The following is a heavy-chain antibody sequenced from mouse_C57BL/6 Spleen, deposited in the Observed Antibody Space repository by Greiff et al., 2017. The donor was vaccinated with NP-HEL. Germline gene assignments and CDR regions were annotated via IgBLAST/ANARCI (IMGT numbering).Heavy chain of an antibody. CDR2: IRNKANNHAT. CDR3: TRREYYYGSSYENWYFDV. Sequence: EVKVEESGGGLVQPGGSMKLSCAASGFTFSDAWMDWVRQSPEKGLEWVAEIRNKANNHATYYAESVKGRFTISRDDSKSSVYLQMNSLRAEDTGIYYCTRREYYYGSSYENWYFDVWGTGTTVTVSS. J-gene: IGHJ1*03. D-gene: IGHD1-1*01. CDR1: GFTFSDAW. V-gene: IGHV6-6*01.